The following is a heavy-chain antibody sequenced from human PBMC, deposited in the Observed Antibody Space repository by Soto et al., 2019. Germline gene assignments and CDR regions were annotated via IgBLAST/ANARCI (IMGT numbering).Heavy chain of an antibody. CDR2: ISGSGGST. J-gene: IGHJ6*02. Sequence: EVQLLESGGGLVQPGGSLRLSCAASGFTFSSYAMSWVRQAPGKGLEWVSAISGSGGSTYYADSVKGRFTISRDNSKNTLYLQMNSLRAEDTAVYYCVTYYYYYYGMDVWGQGTTVTVSS. V-gene: IGHV3-23*01. CDR1: GFTFSSYA. CDR3: VTYYYYYYGMDV.